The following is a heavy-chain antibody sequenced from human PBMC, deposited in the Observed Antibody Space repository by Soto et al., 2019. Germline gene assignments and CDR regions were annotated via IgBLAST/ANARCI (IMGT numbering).Heavy chain of an antibody. Sequence: SETLSLTCAVSGASISSDNWWSWVRQPPGKGMEWIGEIYHSGSTNFNPSLKSRVTISVDKSKNQFSLKLSSVTAADTAIYYCARVSESGMLRGVVINWGQGTLVTVSS. CDR1: GASISSDNW. J-gene: IGHJ4*02. D-gene: IGHD3-10*01. V-gene: IGHV4-4*02. CDR2: IYHSGST. CDR3: ARVSESGMLRGVVIN.